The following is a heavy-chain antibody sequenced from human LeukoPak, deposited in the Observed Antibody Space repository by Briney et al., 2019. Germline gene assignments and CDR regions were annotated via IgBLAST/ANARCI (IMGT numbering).Heavy chain of an antibody. CDR2: IYYSGST. D-gene: IGHD1-26*01. V-gene: IGHV4-31*03. J-gene: IGHJ6*03. Sequence: SQTLSLTCTVSGGSISSGGYYWSWIRQHPGKGLEWIGYIYYSGSTYYNPSLKSRVTISVDTSKNQFSLMLSSVTAADTAVYYCARAGVGFGPYYYYMDVWGKGTTVTVSS. CDR3: ARAGVGFGPYYYYMDV. CDR1: GGSISSGGYY.